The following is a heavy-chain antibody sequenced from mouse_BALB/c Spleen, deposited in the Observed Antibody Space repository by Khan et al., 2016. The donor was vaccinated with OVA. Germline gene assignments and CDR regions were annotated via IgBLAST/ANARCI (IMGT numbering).Heavy chain of an antibody. CDR2: IDPANGNT. Sequence: VQLKESGAELVKPGASVKLSCTASGFNIKDTYMHWVKQRPEQGLEWIGRIDPANGNTKYDPKFQGKATITADTSSNTAYLQLSSRTSEDTAVYYCVRDYWDVFAYWGQGTLVTVSA. J-gene: IGHJ3*01. V-gene: IGHV14-3*02. CDR1: GFNIKDTY. D-gene: IGHD4-1*01. CDR3: VRDYWDVFAY.